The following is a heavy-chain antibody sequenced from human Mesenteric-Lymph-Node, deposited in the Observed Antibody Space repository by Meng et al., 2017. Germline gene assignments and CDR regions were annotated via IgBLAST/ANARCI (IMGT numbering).Heavy chain of an antibody. CDR3: ARVGVGYCSSTSCYMWFDP. CDR1: GGSISSYY. J-gene: IGHJ5*02. V-gene: IGHV4-4*07. Sequence: QGLVKESGPGLVKPSETLSLTCTVSGGSISSYYWSWIRQPAGKGLEWIGRIYTSGSTNYNPSLKSRVTMSVDTSKNQFSLKLSSVTAADTAVYYCARVGVGYCSSTSCYMWFDPWGQGTLVTVSS. D-gene: IGHD2-2*02. CDR2: IYTSGST.